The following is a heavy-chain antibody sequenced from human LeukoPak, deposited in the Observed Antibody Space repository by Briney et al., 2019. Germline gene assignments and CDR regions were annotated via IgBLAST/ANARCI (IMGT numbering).Heavy chain of an antibody. D-gene: IGHD3-22*01. J-gene: IGHJ4*02. V-gene: IGHV1-2*02. CDR3: ARVVRDSRKVFDY. Sequence: ASVKVSCKASGYTFTGYYMHWVRQAPGQGLEGMGWINPNSGGTNYAQKFQGRVTMTRDTSISTAYMELSRLRSDDTAVYYCARVVRDSRKVFDYWGQGTLVTVSS. CDR1: GYTFTGYY. CDR2: INPNSGGT.